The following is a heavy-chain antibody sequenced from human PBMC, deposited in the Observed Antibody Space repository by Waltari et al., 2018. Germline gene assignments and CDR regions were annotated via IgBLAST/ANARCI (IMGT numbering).Heavy chain of an antibody. CDR2: IYYTGST. J-gene: IGHJ5*02. CDR3: ARGGGGDWEWFDP. V-gene: IGHV4-59*11. Sequence: VQLQESGPPLLKPSETLSPICPVSGGSIRGLYWRWVRQPPGKGLDWIGYIYYTGSTNFNPSLKSRVTMSVDTSKNQFSLKLSSVTAADTAFYYCARGGGGDWEWFDPWGQGTLVTVSS. D-gene: IGHD2-21*02. CDR1: GGSIRGLY.